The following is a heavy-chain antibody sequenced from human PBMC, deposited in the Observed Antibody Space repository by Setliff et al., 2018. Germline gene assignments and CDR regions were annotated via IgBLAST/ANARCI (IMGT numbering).Heavy chain of an antibody. CDR3: ARAAKYDSSGYYGFWFDP. CDR1: GGSISSSY. J-gene: IGHJ5*02. CDR2: IYSSGSS. Sequence: PSETLSLTCSVSGGSISSSYWTWIRQPPGKGLEWIGYIYSSGSSNYNPSLKSRVTISVDTSKNQFSLRLSSVTAADTAVYYCARAAKYDSSGYYGFWFDPWG. V-gene: IGHV4-59*01. D-gene: IGHD3-22*01.